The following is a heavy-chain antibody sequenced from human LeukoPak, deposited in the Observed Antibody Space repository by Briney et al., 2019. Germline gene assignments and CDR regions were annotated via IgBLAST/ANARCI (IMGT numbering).Heavy chain of an antibody. V-gene: IGHV3-23*01. Sequence: PGESLRLTCPASGFTFSSHAMSWGRQAPGKGLEWVSAISDSGDSTYYADFVKGRFTISRDDSKNTLYLQMNSLRAEDTAVYYCAKDSPVCSFWGQGTLVTVSS. CDR3: AKDSPVCSF. CDR2: ISDSGDST. J-gene: IGHJ4*02. CDR1: GFTFSSHA. D-gene: IGHD3-10*02.